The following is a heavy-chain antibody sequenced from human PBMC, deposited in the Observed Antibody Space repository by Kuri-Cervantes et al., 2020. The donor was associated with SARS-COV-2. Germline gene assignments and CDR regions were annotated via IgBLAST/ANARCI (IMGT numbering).Heavy chain of an antibody. CDR3: ARWQRGSSWYSVFDY. J-gene: IGHJ4*02. CDR1: GFTFSGYW. D-gene: IGHD6-13*01. CDR2: INSDGSST. V-gene: IGHV3-74*01. Sequence: ETLSLTCAASGFTFSGYWMHWVRQAPGKGLVWVSRINSDGSSTSYADSVKGRFTISRDNAKNTLYLQMNSLRAEDTAVYYCARWQRGSSWYSVFDYWGQGTLVTVSS.